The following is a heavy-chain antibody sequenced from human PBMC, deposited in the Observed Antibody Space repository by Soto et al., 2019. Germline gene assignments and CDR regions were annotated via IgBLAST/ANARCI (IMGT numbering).Heavy chain of an antibody. J-gene: IGHJ4*02. CDR1: GFTFSTYA. CDR3: AKLRVVTTWYFDC. Sequence: EVEVLESGGGLVQPGGSLRLSCAASGFTFSTYAMSWVRQAPGKGLEWVSTINNSGGSAYYADSVKGRFTISRDNSKNTLSLQMTSLRAEDTAIYYCAKLRVVTTWYFDCWGQGTLVTVSS. V-gene: IGHV3-23*01. CDR2: INNSGGSA. D-gene: IGHD2-2*01.